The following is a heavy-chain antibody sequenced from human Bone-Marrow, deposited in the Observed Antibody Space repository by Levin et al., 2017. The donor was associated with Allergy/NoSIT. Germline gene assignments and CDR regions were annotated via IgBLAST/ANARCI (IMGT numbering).Heavy chain of an antibody. V-gene: IGHV3-74*01. Sequence: TGGSLRLSCAASGFTFSNYWMHWVRQAPRKGLVWVSRINSDGSSTYYADVVKGRFTISRDSSKNTLFLQMNSLRVEDTAVYYCARGSGWGSNYLDPWGLGTLVTVSS. CDR2: INSDGSST. J-gene: IGHJ5*02. D-gene: IGHD6-19*01. CDR3: ARGSGWGSNYLDP. CDR1: GFTFSNYW.